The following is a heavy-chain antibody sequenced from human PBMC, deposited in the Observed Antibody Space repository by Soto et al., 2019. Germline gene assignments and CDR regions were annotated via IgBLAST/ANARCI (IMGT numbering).Heavy chain of an antibody. D-gene: IGHD6-13*01. Sequence: ASVKVSCKASGYTFTSYDINWVLQATGQGLEWMGWMNPNSGNTGYAQKFQGRVTMTRNTSISTAYMELSSLRSEDTAVYYCARGVAAAGTYYYYGMDVWGQGTTVTVSS. CDR3: ARGVAAAGTYYYYGMDV. CDR1: GYTFTSYD. J-gene: IGHJ6*02. CDR2: MNPNSGNT. V-gene: IGHV1-8*01.